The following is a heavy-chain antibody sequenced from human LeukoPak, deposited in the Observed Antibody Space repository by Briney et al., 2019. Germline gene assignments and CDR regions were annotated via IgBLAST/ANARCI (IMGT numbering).Heavy chain of an antibody. Sequence: GASVKVSCKVSGYTLTELSMHWVRQAPGKGLEWMGGFDPEDGETIYAQKFQGRVTMTEDTSTDTAYMELGSLRSEDTAVYYCATRLAGYYGSGSYPYWGQGTLVTVSS. CDR2: FDPEDGET. CDR3: ATRLAGYYGSGSYPY. CDR1: GYTLTELS. D-gene: IGHD3-10*01. V-gene: IGHV1-24*01. J-gene: IGHJ4*02.